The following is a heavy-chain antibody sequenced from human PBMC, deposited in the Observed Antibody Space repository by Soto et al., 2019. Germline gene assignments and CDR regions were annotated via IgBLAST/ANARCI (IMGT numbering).Heavy chain of an antibody. CDR1: GGTFNNYP. Sequence: QVQLVQSGAEVQKPGSSVKVSCKASGGTFNNYPVTWVRQAPGQGLEWMGGIIPKSGTVNYAQKFQGRVTITADEATSTAYMEMSSLRSEDTAVYYCASSYGTSWYGDYWGQGSLVTVSS. CDR2: IIPKSGTV. CDR3: ASSYGTSWYGDY. V-gene: IGHV1-69*01. J-gene: IGHJ4*02. D-gene: IGHD6-13*01.